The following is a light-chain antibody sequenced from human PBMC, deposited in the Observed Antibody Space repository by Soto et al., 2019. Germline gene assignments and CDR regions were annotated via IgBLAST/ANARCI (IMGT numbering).Light chain of an antibody. CDR1: SSNVGHNP. CDR3: GAWDDRLTVYV. Sequence: QSVLAQPPSVSAAPGHEVTISCSGSSSNVGHNPVSWYQQLPGTAPKLLIYDNNERPSGIPARFSGSKSGTSATLGIAGLQTGDEADYYCGAWDDRLTVYVFGSGTKVTVL. J-gene: IGLJ1*01. CDR2: DNN. V-gene: IGLV1-51*01.